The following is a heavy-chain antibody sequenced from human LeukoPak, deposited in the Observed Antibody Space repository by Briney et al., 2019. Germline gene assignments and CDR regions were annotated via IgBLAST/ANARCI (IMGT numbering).Heavy chain of an antibody. CDR2: VKTKADGWTT. D-gene: IGHD3/OR15-3a*01. CDR1: GFTFSTAW. CDR3: TTEDF. J-gene: IGHJ3*01. Sequence: GGSLRLSCAGSGFTFSTAWMIWVRQAPGKGLEWVGRVKTKADGWTTDYAAPVKGRFTITRDDSKNTVHLRMNSLKTEDTAVYYCTTEDFWGQGTLVTVSS. V-gene: IGHV3-15*01.